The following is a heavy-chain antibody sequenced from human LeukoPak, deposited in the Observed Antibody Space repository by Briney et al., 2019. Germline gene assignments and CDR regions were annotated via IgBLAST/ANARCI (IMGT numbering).Heavy chain of an antibody. CDR2: IYYSGST. Sequence: SETLSLTCTVSGGSISSSSYSWSWIRQPPGKGLEWIGYIYYSGSTNYNPSLKSRVTISVDTSKNQFSLKLSSVTAADTAVYYCARQFSSGWYGRVDYWGQGTLVTVSS. CDR3: ARQFSSGWYGRVDY. CDR1: GGSISSSSYS. V-gene: IGHV4-61*01. D-gene: IGHD6-19*01. J-gene: IGHJ4*02.